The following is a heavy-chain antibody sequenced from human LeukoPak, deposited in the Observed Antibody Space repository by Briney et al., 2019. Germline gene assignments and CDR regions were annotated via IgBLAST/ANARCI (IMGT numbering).Heavy chain of an antibody. V-gene: IGHV3-21*04. CDR1: GFTFSSYS. D-gene: IGHD2-2*01. J-gene: IGHJ1*01. Sequence: EGSLRLSCAASGFTFSSYSMNWVRQAPGKGLEWVSSISSSSSYIYYADSVKGRFTISRDNSKNTLYLQMNSLRAEDTAVYYCAKSCSSTSCYGYFQHWGQGTLVTVSS. CDR2: ISSSSSYI. CDR3: AKSCSSTSCYGYFQH.